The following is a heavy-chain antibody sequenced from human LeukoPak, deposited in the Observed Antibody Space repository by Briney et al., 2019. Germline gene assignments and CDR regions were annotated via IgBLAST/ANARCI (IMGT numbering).Heavy chain of an antibody. D-gene: IGHD5-18*01. CDR3: ASRYSYGYWFDP. V-gene: IGHV4-31*03. CDR2: IYYSGST. Sequence: SETLSLTCTVSGGSISSGGYYWSWLRQHPGKGLEWIGYIYYSGSTYYNPSLKSRVTISVGTSKNQFSLKLSSVTAADTAVYYCASRYSYGYWFDPWGQGTLVTVSS. J-gene: IGHJ5*02. CDR1: GGSISSGGYY.